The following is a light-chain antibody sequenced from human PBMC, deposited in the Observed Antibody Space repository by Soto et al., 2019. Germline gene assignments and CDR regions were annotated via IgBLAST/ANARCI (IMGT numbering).Light chain of an antibody. Sequence: EIVMTQSPATLSVSPGERATLSCRASQSVNSNLAWYQQKAGQAPRPLIYGTSTRATGIPARFSGSGSRTEFTLTISSLQFEDFAVYYCQQYNNWPRTFGQGTKVDIK. CDR2: GTS. V-gene: IGKV3-15*01. CDR3: QQYNNWPRT. CDR1: QSVNSN. J-gene: IGKJ1*01.